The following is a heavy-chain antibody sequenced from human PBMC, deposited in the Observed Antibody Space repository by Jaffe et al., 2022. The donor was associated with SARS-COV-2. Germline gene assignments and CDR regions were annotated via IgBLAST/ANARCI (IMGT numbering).Heavy chain of an antibody. D-gene: IGHD3-10*02. CDR3: ARELYDRGNYGMDV. CDR2: INPDSGDT. CDR1: GYTFTDYY. J-gene: IGHJ6*02. V-gene: IGHV1-2*02. Sequence: QVQLVQSGAEVKKPGASVKVSCKASGYTFTDYYLHWVRQAPGQGLEWMGWINPDSGDTNYAQKFQGRVSMTRDTSISTAYMELSRLRSDDTATYSCARELYDRGNYGMDVWGQGTTVTVSS.